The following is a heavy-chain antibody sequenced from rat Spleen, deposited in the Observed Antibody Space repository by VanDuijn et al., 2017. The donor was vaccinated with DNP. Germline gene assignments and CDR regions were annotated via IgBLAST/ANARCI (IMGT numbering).Heavy chain of an antibody. D-gene: IGHD4-3*01. J-gene: IGHJ3*01. CDR2: INTGSGGT. CDR1: GYTFTTYY. V-gene: IGHV1-43*01. Sequence: QVQLRQSGAEPAKPGSSVKISCKASGYTFTTYYMTWIKQTTGQGLEYIGYINTGSGGTNYNEKFKGKATLTVDKSSSTAFMQLSSLTPDDSAVYYCARGGKGVWFAYWGQGTLVTVSS. CDR3: ARGGKGVWFAY.